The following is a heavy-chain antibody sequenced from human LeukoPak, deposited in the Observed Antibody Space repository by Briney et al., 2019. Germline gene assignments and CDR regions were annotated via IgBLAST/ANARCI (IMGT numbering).Heavy chain of an antibody. V-gene: IGHV4-34*01. CDR1: GGSFSGYY. Sequence: SETLSLTCAVYGGSFSGYYWSWIRQPPGKGLEWIGEINRSGSTNYSPSLKSRVTISVDTSKNQFSLKLSSVTAADTAVYYCAKARVGYSSSWYYRYWGQGTLVTVSS. D-gene: IGHD6-13*01. CDR3: AKARVGYSSSWYYRY. CDR2: INRSGST. J-gene: IGHJ4*02.